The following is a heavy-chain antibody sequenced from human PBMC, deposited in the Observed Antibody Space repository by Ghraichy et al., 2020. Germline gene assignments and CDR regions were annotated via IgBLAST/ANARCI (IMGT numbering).Heavy chain of an antibody. CDR2: INPSGGST. Sequence: ASVKVSCKASGYTFTSYYMHWVRQAPGQGLEWMGIINPSGGSTSYAQKFQGRVTMTRDTSTSTVYMELSSLRSEDTAVYYCASPNSGYDNGNYYYGMDVWGQGTTVTVSS. CDR1: GYTFTSYY. D-gene: IGHD5-12*01. J-gene: IGHJ6*02. CDR3: ASPNSGYDNGNYYYGMDV. V-gene: IGHV1-46*01.